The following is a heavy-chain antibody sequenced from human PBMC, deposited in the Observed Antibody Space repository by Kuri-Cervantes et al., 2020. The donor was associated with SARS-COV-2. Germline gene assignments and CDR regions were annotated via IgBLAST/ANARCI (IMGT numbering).Heavy chain of an antibody. Sequence: GESLKISCAASGFTFSTFGMHWVRQAPGKGPEWVAGLWEDGSNEKYADSVKGRFSISRDNSRKMLYLQMNSLRDEDTAVYYCAVIQNSGSYSTRSSYFDYWGQGTLVTVSS. CDR3: AVIQNSGSYSTRSSYFDY. V-gene: IGHV3-33*03. CDR2: LWEDGSNE. J-gene: IGHJ4*02. CDR1: GFTFSTFG. D-gene: IGHD1-26*01.